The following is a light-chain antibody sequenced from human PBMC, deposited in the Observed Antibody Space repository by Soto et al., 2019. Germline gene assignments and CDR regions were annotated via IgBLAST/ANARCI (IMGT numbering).Light chain of an antibody. J-gene: IGKJ5*01. Sequence: VQMTQSHSTLSAAVGDRVTIAGRASQSISRWLAWYQQKPGKAPQALIYDASSLKSGVPSRFSGNGSGTEFTLTISSLQPDDFATYYCQQYNTYSTFGQGTRLEIK. V-gene: IGKV1-5*01. CDR3: QQYNTYST. CDR2: DAS. CDR1: QSISRW.